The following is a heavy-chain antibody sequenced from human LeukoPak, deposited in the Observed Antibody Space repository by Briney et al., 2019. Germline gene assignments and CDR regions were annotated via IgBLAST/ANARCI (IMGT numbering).Heavy chain of an antibody. Sequence: PSETLSLTCTVSGGSISSYYWSWIRQPPGKGLEWIGYIYYSGSTNYNPSLKSRVTISVDTSKNQFSLKLSSVTAADTAVYYCARTSTPYYYGSGSSFYGMDVWGQGTTVTVSS. V-gene: IGHV4-59*12. J-gene: IGHJ6*02. CDR3: ARTSTPYYYGSGSSFYGMDV. D-gene: IGHD3-10*01. CDR2: IYYSGST. CDR1: GGSISSYY.